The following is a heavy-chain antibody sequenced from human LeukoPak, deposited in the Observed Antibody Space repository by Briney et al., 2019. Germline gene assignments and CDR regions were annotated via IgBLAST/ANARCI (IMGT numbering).Heavy chain of an antibody. CDR3: ARTAGIDGSGSYYNQPFDY. CDR2: IIPIFGTA. J-gene: IGHJ4*02. D-gene: IGHD3-10*01. CDR1: GGTFSSYA. V-gene: IGHV1-69*05. Sequence: SVKVSCKASGGTFSSYAISWVRQAPGPGLEWMGRIIPIFGTANYAQKFQGRVTITTDESTSTAYMELSSLRSEDTAVYYCARTAGIDGSGSYYNQPFDYWGQGTLVTVSS.